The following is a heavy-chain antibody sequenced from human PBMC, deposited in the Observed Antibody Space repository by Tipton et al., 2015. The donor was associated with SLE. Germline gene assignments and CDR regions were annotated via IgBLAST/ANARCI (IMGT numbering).Heavy chain of an antibody. D-gene: IGHD3-16*02. V-gene: IGHV4-39*07. J-gene: IGHJ4*02. CDR3: ARERYSNYLDQ. Sequence: TLSLTCPLSGGFISGSGYYWGWTRQPPGKGLEWIGNIYYSGSTYYNPSLNSRLTLSVDTSKNQFSLKLKSVTAADTAVYYCARERYSNYLDQWGQGTLVTVSS. CDR1: GGFISGSGYY. CDR2: IYYSGST.